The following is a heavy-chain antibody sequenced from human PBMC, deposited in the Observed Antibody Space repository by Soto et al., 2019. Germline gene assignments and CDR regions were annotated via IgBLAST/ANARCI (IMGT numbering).Heavy chain of an antibody. CDR1: GGTFSSYA. CDR3: ARDGAARPTLDY. J-gene: IGHJ4*02. Sequence: SVKVSCKASGGTFSSYAISWVRQAPGQGLEWMGGIIPIFGTANYAQKFQGRVTITADKSTSTAYMELSSLRSEDTAVYYCARDGAARPTLDYWGQGTLVTVSS. CDR2: IIPIFGTA. D-gene: IGHD6-6*01. V-gene: IGHV1-69*06.